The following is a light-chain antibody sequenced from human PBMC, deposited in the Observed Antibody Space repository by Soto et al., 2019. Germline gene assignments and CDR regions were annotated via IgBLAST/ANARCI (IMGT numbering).Light chain of an antibody. V-gene: IGKV1-27*01. Sequence: DIQMTQSPSSLSAYVGDRVTITCRASQGIGNYLAWYQQKPGKVPKLLIYGASTLQSGVPSRFSGSGSETDFTLTISSLQPEDFATYYCQKYNSAPRTFGQGTKLEIK. CDR1: QGIGNY. CDR3: QKYNSAPRT. J-gene: IGKJ2*01. CDR2: GAS.